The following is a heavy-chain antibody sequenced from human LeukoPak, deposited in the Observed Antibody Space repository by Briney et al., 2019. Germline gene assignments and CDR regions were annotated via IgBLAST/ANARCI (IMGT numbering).Heavy chain of an antibody. CDR3: ARGEIKMLGYNDYYYAMDV. CDR2: LWYDGDRK. D-gene: IGHD5-24*01. Sequence: GRSLTLSCAASGFTSGSYALHWVRQAPGKGLEWVALLWYDGDRKYCADSVKGRCTISGGQSKNTLYLQLNSLRVEDTGVYYCARGEIKMLGYNDYYYAMDVWGQGTTVTVSS. V-gene: IGHV3-33*01. J-gene: IGHJ6*02. CDR1: GFTSGSYA.